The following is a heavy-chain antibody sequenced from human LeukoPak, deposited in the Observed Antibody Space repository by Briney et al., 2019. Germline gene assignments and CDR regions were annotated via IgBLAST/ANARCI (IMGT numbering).Heavy chain of an antibody. Sequence: GGSLRLSCAASGFTFSSYSMNWVRQAPGKGLGWVSSISSSSSYIYYADSVKGRFTISRDNAKNSLYLQMNSLRAEDTAVYYCARGYGPQGFQHWGQGTLVTVSS. CDR2: ISSSSSYI. D-gene: IGHD4-17*01. CDR1: GFTFSSYS. J-gene: IGHJ1*01. CDR3: ARGYGPQGFQH. V-gene: IGHV3-21*01.